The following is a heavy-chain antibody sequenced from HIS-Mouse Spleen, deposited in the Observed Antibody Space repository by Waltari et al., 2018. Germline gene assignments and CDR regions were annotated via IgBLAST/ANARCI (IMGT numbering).Heavy chain of an antibody. Sequence: QLQLQESGPGLVKPSETLSLPCTVPGGSLSSSRYSWGWIRQPPGKGLEWIGSIYYRGSTYYNPSLKSRVTISVDTSKNQFSLKLSSVTAADTAVYYCAREIPYSSSWYDWYFDLWGRGTLVTVSS. CDR1: GGSLSSSRYS. V-gene: IGHV4-39*07. CDR2: IYYRGST. D-gene: IGHD6-13*01. J-gene: IGHJ2*01. CDR3: AREIPYSSSWYDWYFDL.